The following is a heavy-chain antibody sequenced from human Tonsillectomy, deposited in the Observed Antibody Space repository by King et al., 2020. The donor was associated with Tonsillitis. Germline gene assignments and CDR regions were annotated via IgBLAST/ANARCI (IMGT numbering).Heavy chain of an antibody. Sequence: QLVQSGGGLVQPGGSLGLSCAASGFTFSSYAMTWVRQAPGKGREWVSGFSGSGASTYYADSVKGRFTISRDNSKNKLYLQMSSLSAEDTAIYYCAKATIPGNAWYVYYAMDVWGLGTTVTVSS. CDR3: AKATIPGNAWYVYYAMDV. CDR1: GFTFSSYA. CDR2: FSGSGAST. V-gene: IGHV3-23*04. D-gene: IGHD6-13*01. J-gene: IGHJ6*02.